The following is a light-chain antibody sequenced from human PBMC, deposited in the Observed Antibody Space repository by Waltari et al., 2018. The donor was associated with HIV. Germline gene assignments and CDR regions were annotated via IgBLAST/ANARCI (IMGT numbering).Light chain of an antibody. CDR1: NSDVGSYNR. Sequence: QSALTQPPSVSGSPGQSVTISCTGTNSDVGSYNRVSWYQLPPGTAPNLMIYEVNNRPSGVLDRFSGSKSGNTASLTISGLQAEDEADYYCSSYTSSSTLWMFGGGTKLTVL. J-gene: IGLJ3*02. CDR3: SSYTSSSTLWM. CDR2: EVN. V-gene: IGLV2-18*02.